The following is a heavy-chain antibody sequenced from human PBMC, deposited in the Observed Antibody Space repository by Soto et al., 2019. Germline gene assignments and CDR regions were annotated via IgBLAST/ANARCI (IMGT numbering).Heavy chain of an antibody. CDR2: IRSKAYGGTT. CDR1: GFTFGDYA. Sequence: PGGSLRLSCTASGFTFGDYAMSWVRQAPGKGLEWVGFIRSKAYGGTTEYAASVKGRFTISRDDSKSIAYLQMNSLKTEDTAVYYCTREGSYDGFFDYWGQGTLVTVSS. J-gene: IGHJ4*02. V-gene: IGHV3-49*04. CDR3: TREGSYDGFFDY. D-gene: IGHD5-12*01.